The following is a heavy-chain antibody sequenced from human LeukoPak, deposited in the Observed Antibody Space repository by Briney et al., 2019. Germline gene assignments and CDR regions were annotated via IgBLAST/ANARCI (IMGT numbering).Heavy chain of an antibody. Sequence: PGRSLRLSCAASGFTFSNYAMHWVRQAPAKGLEWVAVISSDGSNKYYADSVKGRFTISRDNSKNTLYLQMNSLRDEDTAVYSCASHYDTSGYHYFDFWGQGTLVTVSS. J-gene: IGHJ4*02. D-gene: IGHD3-22*01. CDR3: ASHYDTSGYHYFDF. CDR1: GFTFSNYA. V-gene: IGHV3-30-3*01. CDR2: ISSDGSNK.